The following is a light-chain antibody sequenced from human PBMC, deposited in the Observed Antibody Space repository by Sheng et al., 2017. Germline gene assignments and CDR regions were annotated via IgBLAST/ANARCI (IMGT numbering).Light chain of an antibody. J-gene: IGKJ4*01. CDR1: QSISTW. V-gene: IGKV1-5*03. CDR2: KSS. CDR3: LQDDTYPLT. Sequence: DIPMTQSPSTLSASVGDRVTITCRASQSISTWLAWYQQKPGKAPKLLIYKSSNLESGVPSRFGGSGSGTDFTLTISSLQPEDSATYYCLQDDTYPLTFGGGTKVEIK.